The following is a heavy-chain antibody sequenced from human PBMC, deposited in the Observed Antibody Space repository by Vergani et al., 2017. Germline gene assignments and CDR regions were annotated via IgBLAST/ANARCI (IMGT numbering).Heavy chain of an antibody. CDR2: INHSGST. V-gene: IGHV4-61*01. CDR3: ARVARSLYDY. D-gene: IGHD1-14*01. CDR1: GGSVSSGSYY. Sequence: QVQLQESGPGLVKPSETLSLTCTVSGGSVSSGSYYWSWIRQPPGKGLEWIGEINHSGSTNYNPSLKSRVTISVDTSKNQFSLKLSSVTAADTAVYYCARVARSLYDYWGQGTLVTVSS. J-gene: IGHJ4*02.